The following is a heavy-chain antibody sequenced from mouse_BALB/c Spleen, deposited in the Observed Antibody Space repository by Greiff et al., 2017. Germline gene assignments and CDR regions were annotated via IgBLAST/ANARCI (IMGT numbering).Heavy chain of an antibody. J-gene: IGHJ3*01. CDR1: GFTFSSFG. CDR3: ARYDYPAWFAY. V-gene: IGHV5-17*02. CDR2: ISSGSSTI. D-gene: IGHD2-4*01. Sequence: EVMLVESGGGLVQPGGSRKLSCAASGFTFSSFGMHWVRQAPEKGLEWVAYISSGSSTIYYADTVKGRFTISRDNPKNTLFLQMTSLRSEDTAMYYCARYDYPAWFAYWGQGTLVTVSA.